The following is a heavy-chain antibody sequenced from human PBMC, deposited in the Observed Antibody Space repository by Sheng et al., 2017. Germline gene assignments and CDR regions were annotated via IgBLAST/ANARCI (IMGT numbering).Heavy chain of an antibody. Sequence: QVQLVESGGGLVKPGGSLRLSCAASGFTFSDYYMSWIRQAPGKGLEWVSYISSSSSYTNYADSVKGRFTISRDNAKNSLYLQMNSLRAEDTAVYYCARECRDIVVVPAAMQYSYYYYYMDVWGKGTTVTVSS. CDR2: ISSSSSYT. J-gene: IGHJ6*03. CDR1: GFTFSDYY. V-gene: IGHV3-11*05. D-gene: IGHD2-2*01. CDR3: ARECRDIVVVPAAMQYSYYYYYMDV.